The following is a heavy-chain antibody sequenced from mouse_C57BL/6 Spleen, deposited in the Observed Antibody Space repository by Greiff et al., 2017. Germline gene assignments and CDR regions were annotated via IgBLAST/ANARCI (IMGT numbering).Heavy chain of an antibody. CDR3: ARSYDYDGGLYAMDY. CDR2: IDPSDSET. Sequence: QVQLQQPGAELVRPGSSVKLSCKASGYTFTSYWLHWVKQRPIQGLEWIGNIDPSDSETHYNQKFKDKATLTVDKSSSTAYMQLSSLTSEDSAVYYCARSYDYDGGLYAMDYWGQGTSVTVSS. D-gene: IGHD2-4*01. J-gene: IGHJ4*01. CDR1: GYTFTSYW. V-gene: IGHV1-52*01.